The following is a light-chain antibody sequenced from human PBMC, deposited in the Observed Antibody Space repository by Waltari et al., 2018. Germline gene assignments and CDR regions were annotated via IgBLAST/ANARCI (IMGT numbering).Light chain of an antibody. J-gene: IGLJ2*01. CDR1: SSDIGGYKF. CDR3: SSYGGKNNLI. V-gene: IGLV2-8*01. Sequence: QSALTQPPSASGSPGQSVTISCTGTSSDIGGYKFFSWFQQHPGKAPKLVIYDVNERPAGVPERFSGSKSGSTATLTVSGLQAEDEADYYCSSYGGKNNLIFGGGTTLTV. CDR2: DVN.